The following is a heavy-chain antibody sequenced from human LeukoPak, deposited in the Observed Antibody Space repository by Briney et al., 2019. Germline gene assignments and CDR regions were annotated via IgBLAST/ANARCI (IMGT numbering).Heavy chain of an antibody. CDR3: AREGSTSGTNWFDP. D-gene: IGHD3-10*01. CDR2: IYHSGST. Sequence: SETLSLTCAVSDYSITSDYYWGWIRQPPGKGLEWIGSIYHSGSTYYNPSLKSRVTISVDTSKNQFSLKLTSVTAADTAVYYCAREGSTSGTNWFDPWGQGTLVTVSS. V-gene: IGHV4-38-2*02. J-gene: IGHJ5*02. CDR1: DYSITSDYY.